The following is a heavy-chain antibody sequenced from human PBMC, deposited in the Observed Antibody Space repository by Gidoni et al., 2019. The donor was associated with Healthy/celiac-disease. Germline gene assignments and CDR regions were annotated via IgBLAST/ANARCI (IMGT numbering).Heavy chain of an antibody. J-gene: IGHJ5*02. D-gene: IGHD3-3*01. CDR2: IYYSGST. V-gene: IGHV4-31*02. Sequence: WIRQHSGKGLAWIGYIYYSGSTYYNPSLKSRVTISVDTSKTQFSLKLSSVPAANAAVYYWARRDFWGGYPYNWFDPWGQGTLVTVSS. CDR3: ARRDFWGGYPYNWFDP.